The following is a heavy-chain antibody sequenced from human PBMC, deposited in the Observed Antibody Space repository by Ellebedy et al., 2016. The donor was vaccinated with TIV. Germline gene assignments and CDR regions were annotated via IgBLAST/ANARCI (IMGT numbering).Heavy chain of an antibody. D-gene: IGHD3-10*01. CDR3: ARHPVLLWFGDYYGMDV. V-gene: IGHV4-59*08. Sequence: MPGGSLRLSCTVSGGSISSYYWSWIRQPPGKGLEWIGYIHYSGNTNYNPSLESRVTISVDTSKKQFALQLSSVTAADTAVYYCARHPVLLWFGDYYGMDVWGQGSTVTVSS. CDR1: GGSISSYY. J-gene: IGHJ6*02. CDR2: IHYSGNT.